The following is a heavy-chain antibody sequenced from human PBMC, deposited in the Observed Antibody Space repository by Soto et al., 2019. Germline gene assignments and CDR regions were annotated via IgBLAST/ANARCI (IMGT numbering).Heavy chain of an antibody. CDR2: IDHSGST. J-gene: IGHJ4*02. Sequence: QLQLQESGSGLVKPSQTLSLTCAVSGGSISSGGYSWSWIRQPPGKGLEWIGYIDHSGSTYYNPSLESRATVSVDRSKNQFSRTLSSVTAADTAVYCCAAGGGLPRYYWGQGTLVTVSS. CDR3: AAGGGLPRYY. CDR1: GGSISSGGYS. V-gene: IGHV4-30-2*01. D-gene: IGHD5-12*01.